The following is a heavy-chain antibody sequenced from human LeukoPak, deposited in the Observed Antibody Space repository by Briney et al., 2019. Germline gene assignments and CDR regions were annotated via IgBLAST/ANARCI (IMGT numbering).Heavy chain of an antibody. CDR2: IIPVLGIA. CDR1: GGTFSSYA. J-gene: IGHJ4*02. D-gene: IGHD5-18*01. CDR3: ARLDTAAY. Sequence: GASVKVSCKASGGTFSSYAISWVRQASGQELEWMGRIIPVLGIANYAQKFQGRVTITADKSTSTAYMELSSLRSEDTAVYYCARLDTAAYWGQGTLVTVSS. V-gene: IGHV1-69*04.